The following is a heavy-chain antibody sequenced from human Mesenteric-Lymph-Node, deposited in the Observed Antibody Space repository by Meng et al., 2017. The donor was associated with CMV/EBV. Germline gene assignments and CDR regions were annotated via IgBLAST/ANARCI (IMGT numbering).Heavy chain of an antibody. CDR3: ARHQRWLKSEGGFNY. J-gene: IGHJ4*02. Sequence: QWQLQQWGAVLLQPSGTLSLNCAVYGGSFSGYYWSWIRQPPGKGLEWIGEINHSGSTNYNPSLKSRVTISVDTSKNQFSLKLSSVTAADTAVYYCARHQRWLKSEGGFNYWGQGTLVTVSS. CDR2: INHSGST. D-gene: IGHD4-23*01. CDR1: GGSFSGYY. V-gene: IGHV4-34*01.